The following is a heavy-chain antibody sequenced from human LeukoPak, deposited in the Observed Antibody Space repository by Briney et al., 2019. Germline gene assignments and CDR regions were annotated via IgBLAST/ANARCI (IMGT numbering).Heavy chain of an antibody. CDR3: ARVAGWLRRSDRAFDI. Sequence: ASVKVSCKASGGTFSSYAISWVRQAPGQGLEWMGRIIPIFGTANYAQKFRGRVTITADKSTSTAYMELSSLRSEDTAVYYCARVAGWLRRSDRAFDIWGQGTMVTVSS. CDR1: GGTFSSYA. V-gene: IGHV1-69*06. D-gene: IGHD5-12*01. CDR2: IIPIFGTA. J-gene: IGHJ3*02.